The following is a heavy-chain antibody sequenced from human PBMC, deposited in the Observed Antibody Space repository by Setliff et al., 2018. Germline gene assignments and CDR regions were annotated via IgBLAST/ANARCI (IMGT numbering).Heavy chain of an antibody. D-gene: IGHD4-17*01. V-gene: IGHV4-39*07. J-gene: IGHJ3*02. Sequence: SETLSLTCTVSGGPVTRTTTFWGWVRQTPGKGLEWIGSTYDSGSTYYNPSLKSRVTISVDTSKNQFSLKLSSVTAADTAVYYCARDPLTTNRRRAFDIWGQGTMVTVSS. CDR2: TYDSGST. CDR3: ARDPLTTNRRRAFDI. CDR1: GGPVTRTTTF.